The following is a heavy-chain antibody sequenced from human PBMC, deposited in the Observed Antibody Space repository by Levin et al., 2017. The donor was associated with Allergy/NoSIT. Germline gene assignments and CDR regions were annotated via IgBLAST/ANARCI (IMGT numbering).Heavy chain of an antibody. Sequence: LSLTCAASGFTFSNYAMSWVRQAPGKGLEWVSTINNSGGSTYYADSVKGRITISRDNSKNTLYLQVNSLRVEDTAVYYCARHVGGMTAEKGFDSWGQGTLVTVSS. D-gene: IGHD2-15*01. CDR2: INNSGGST. CDR3: ARHVGGMTAEKGFDS. CDR1: GFTFSNYA. J-gene: IGHJ5*01. V-gene: IGHV3-23*01.